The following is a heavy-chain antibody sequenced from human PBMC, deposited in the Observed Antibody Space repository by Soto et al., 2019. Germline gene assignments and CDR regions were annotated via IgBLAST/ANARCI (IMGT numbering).Heavy chain of an antibody. Sequence: GGSLRLSCAASGFTFSSYAMHWVRQAPGKGLEWVAVISYDGSNKYYADSVKGRFTISRDNSKNTLYLQMNSLRAEDTAVYYCARDYVGGAARPGYGMDVWGQGTTVT. CDR3: ARDYVGGAARPGYGMDV. D-gene: IGHD6-6*01. J-gene: IGHJ6*02. V-gene: IGHV3-30-3*01. CDR1: GFTFSSYA. CDR2: ISYDGSNK.